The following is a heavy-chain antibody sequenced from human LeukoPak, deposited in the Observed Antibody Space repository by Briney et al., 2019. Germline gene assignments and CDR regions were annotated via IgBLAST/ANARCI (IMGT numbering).Heavy chain of an antibody. V-gene: IGHV3-53*01. Sequence: GGSLRLSCAASGFTVSSNYMSWVRQAPGKGLEWVSVVYRSGGTNYADSVKGRFTISRDNSKNTLYLQLNSLRGEDTAVYYCATLTVASLTDYYFDYWGQGTLVTVSS. J-gene: IGHJ4*02. D-gene: IGHD5-12*01. CDR3: ATLTVASLTDYYFDY. CDR1: GFTVSSNY. CDR2: VYRSGGT.